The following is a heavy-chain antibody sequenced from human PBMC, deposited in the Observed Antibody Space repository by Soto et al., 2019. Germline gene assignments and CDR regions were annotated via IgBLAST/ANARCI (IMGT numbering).Heavy chain of an antibody. CDR1: GGTFSSYT. D-gene: IGHD4-17*01. Sequence: GASVKVSCKASGGTFSSYTISWVRQAPGQGLEWMGRIIPILGIANYAQKFQGRVTITADKSTSTAYMELSSLRSEDTAVYYCARDKDNDYGDFHYFDYWGQGTLVTVSS. J-gene: IGHJ4*02. CDR3: ARDKDNDYGDFHYFDY. V-gene: IGHV1-69*04. CDR2: IIPILGIA.